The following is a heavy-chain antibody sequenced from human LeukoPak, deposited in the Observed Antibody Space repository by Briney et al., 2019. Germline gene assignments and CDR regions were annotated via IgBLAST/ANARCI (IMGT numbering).Heavy chain of an antibody. Sequence: QPGGSLRLSCAASGFTFSSYSMNWVRQAPGKGLEWVSYISSSSSTIYYADSVKGRFTISRDNAKNSLYLQMNSLRAEDTAVYYCARGQKNSYCGGDCQYYWGQGTLVTVSS. D-gene: IGHD2-21*02. V-gene: IGHV3-48*04. CDR1: GFTFSSYS. CDR3: ARGQKNSYCGGDCQYY. CDR2: ISSSSSTI. J-gene: IGHJ4*02.